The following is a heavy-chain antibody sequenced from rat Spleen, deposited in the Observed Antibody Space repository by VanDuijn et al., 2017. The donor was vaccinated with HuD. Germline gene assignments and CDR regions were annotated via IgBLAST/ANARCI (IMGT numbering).Heavy chain of an antibody. V-gene: IGHV5-17*01. D-gene: IGHD1-12*02. Sequence: EVQLVESDGGLVQPGRSLKLSCAASGFTFSSFAMAWVRQAPKKGLEWVATITSGGSNTYYPDSVKCRFTISRDNAKSTLYLQMDSLRSEDTATYYCAKGASYDGIYYYDGSYVMDAWGQGASVTVSS. CDR1: GFTFSSFA. J-gene: IGHJ4*01. CDR2: ITSGGSNT. CDR3: AKGASYDGIYYYDGSYVMDA.